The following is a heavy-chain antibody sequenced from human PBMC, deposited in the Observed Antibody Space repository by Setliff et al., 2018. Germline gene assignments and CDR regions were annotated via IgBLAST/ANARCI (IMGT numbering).Heavy chain of an antibody. D-gene: IGHD6-13*01. J-gene: IGHJ4*02. CDR1: DVSISGYY. Sequence: PSETLSLTCTVSDVSISGYYWSWIRQPAGKGLEWIGHIYTSGSTNYNPSLKSRVTISVDTSKNQFSLKLSSVTAADTAVYYCASTIQLAAAGNYFDYWGQGTLVTVS. CDR2: IYTSGST. CDR3: ASTIQLAAAGNYFDY. V-gene: IGHV4-4*07.